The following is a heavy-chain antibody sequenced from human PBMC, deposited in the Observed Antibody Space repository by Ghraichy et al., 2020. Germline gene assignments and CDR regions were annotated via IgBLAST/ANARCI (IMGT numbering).Heavy chain of an antibody. D-gene: IGHD5-24*01. V-gene: IGHV3-53*01. CDR3: AKDRDGSNSHWYSDV. CDR1: GFSVNSNF. CDR2: LYSDGTI. Sequence: GGSLRLSCAASGFSVNSNFFSWVRQPPGKGREWVSTLYSDGTIYYADSAKGRFTISRDNFRNMLYLQMDSLRVDDTAIYYCAKDRDGSNSHWYSDVWGRGTLVTVSS. J-gene: IGHJ2*01.